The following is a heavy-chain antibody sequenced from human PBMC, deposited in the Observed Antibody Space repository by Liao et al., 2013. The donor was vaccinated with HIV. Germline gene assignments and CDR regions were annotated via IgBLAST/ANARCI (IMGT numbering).Heavy chain of an antibody. V-gene: IGHV4-59*10. D-gene: IGHD3-16*01. Sequence: QVQLQQWGAGLLKPSETLSLTCAVYGGSFSGYYWSWIRQPAGKGLEWIGSIYYSGSTYYNPSLKSRVTISVDTSKNQFSLKLSSVTAADTAVYYCARVPPXITVWGITPLYFDYVGPGNPGHRLL. CDR2: IYYSGST. CDR1: GGSFSGYY. J-gene: IGHJ4*02. CDR3: ARVPPXITVWGITPLYFDY.